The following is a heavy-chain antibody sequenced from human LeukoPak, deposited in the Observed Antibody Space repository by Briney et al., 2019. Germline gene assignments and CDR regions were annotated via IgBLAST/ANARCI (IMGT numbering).Heavy chain of an antibody. Sequence: PGGSLRLSCAASGVTVSSNYMSWVRQAPGKGLEWVSVIYSGGSTYYADSVKGRFTISRDNSKNTLYLQMNSLRAEDTAVYYCASTVVVAATHAFDIWGQGTMVTVSS. CDR1: GVTVSSNY. CDR3: ASTVVVAATHAFDI. V-gene: IGHV3-53*01. CDR2: IYSGGST. J-gene: IGHJ3*02. D-gene: IGHD2-15*01.